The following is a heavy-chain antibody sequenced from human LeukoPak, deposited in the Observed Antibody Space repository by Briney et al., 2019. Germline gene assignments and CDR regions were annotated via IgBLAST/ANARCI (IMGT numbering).Heavy chain of an antibody. CDR3: ARKGPSVYDFWSGYADY. V-gene: IGHV1-18*01. CDR2: ISAYNGNT. J-gene: IGHJ4*02. Sequence: ASVKVSCKASGYTFTSYGITWVRQAPGQGLEWMGWISAYNGNTNYAQKLQGRVTMTTDTSTSTAYMELRSLRSDDTAVYYCARKGPSVYDFWSGYADYWGQGTLVTVSS. CDR1: GYTFTSYG. D-gene: IGHD3-3*01.